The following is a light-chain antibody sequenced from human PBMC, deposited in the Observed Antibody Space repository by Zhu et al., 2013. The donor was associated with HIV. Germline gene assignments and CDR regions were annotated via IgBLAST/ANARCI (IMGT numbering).Light chain of an antibody. V-gene: IGKV3-11*01. CDR3: QQRSNWPPFT. Sequence: EIVLTQSPATLSLSPGERATLSCRASQSISTYLAWYQQRPGQAPRLLIYDASNRATGIPARFSGSGSGTDFTLTIRSLEPEDFAVYYCQQRSNWPPFTFGGGTKVEIK. CDR2: DAS. CDR1: QSISTY. J-gene: IGKJ4*01.